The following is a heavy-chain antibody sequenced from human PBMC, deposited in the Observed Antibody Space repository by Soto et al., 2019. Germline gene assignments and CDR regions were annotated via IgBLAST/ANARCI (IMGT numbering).Heavy chain of an antibody. CDR1: GFTFSTYW. CDR2: IKQDGSER. D-gene: IGHD3-22*01. CDR3: ARAVYYYDSRGAFDI. J-gene: IGHJ3*02. V-gene: IGHV3-7*01. Sequence: EVQLVESGGGLVQPGGSLRLSCAASGFTFSTYWMSWVRQAPGKGLEWVANIKQDGSERYYVDSVKGRFTISRDNAKNSLYLQMNSLRAEDTAVYYCARAVYYYDSRGAFDIWGQGTMVTVSS.